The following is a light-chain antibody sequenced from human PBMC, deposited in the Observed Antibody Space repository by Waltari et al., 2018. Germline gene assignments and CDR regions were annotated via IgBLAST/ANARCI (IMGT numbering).Light chain of an antibody. V-gene: IGLV4-69*01. CDR2: VHRDGSH. CDR3: QTGGHGTWV. Sequence: QLVLTQSPSASASLGASVKLTCTLSSAHISNDNAWLPQHPRKGPRYLMKVHRDGSHSKGDDIPDRFSGSSSGAERYLTISSLQSEDEADYYCQTGGHGTWVFGGGTKLTVL. CDR1: SAHISND. J-gene: IGLJ3*02.